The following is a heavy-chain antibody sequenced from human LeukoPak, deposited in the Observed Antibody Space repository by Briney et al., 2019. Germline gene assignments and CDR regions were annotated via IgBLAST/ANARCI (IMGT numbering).Heavy chain of an antibody. V-gene: IGHV3-30*04. CDR2: ISYDGSNK. CDR1: GFTFSSYA. CDR3: ARDSLVVPAKFDY. D-gene: IGHD2-21*02. Sequence: GGSLRLSCAASGFTFSSYAMHWVRQAPGKGLEWVAVISYDGSNKYYADSVKGRFTISRDNSKNTLYLQMNSLRAEDTAVYYCARDSLVVPAKFDYWGQGTLVTVSA. J-gene: IGHJ4*02.